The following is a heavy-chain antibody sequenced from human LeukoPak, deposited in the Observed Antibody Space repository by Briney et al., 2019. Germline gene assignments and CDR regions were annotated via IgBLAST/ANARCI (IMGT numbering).Heavy chain of an antibody. Sequence: GGSLRLSCAASGFTFSSYSMNWVRQAPGKGLEWVSYISSSSSTIYYADSVKGRITISRDNAKNSLYLQMNSLRAEDTAVYYCARDIYYDSSGYYGSVYWGQGTLVTVSS. J-gene: IGHJ4*02. CDR1: GFTFSSYS. CDR3: ARDIYYDSSGYYGSVY. D-gene: IGHD3-22*01. CDR2: ISSSSSTI. V-gene: IGHV3-48*04.